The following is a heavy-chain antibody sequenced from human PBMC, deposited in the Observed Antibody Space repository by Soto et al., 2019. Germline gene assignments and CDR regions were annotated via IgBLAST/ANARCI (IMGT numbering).Heavy chain of an antibody. CDR1: GGTFSSYA. D-gene: IGHD2-15*01. Sequence: QVRLVQSGAEVKKPGSSVKVSCKASGGTFSSYAISWVRQAPGPGLEWMGGIIPIFGTANYAQKFQGRVTITAEKSTSTAYMELSSLRSEDTAVYYCARGYCSGGSCYSGYYYYDGMDDWGQGTKVTVSS. J-gene: IGHJ6*02. CDR2: IIPIFGTA. V-gene: IGHV1-69*06. CDR3: ARGYCSGGSCYSGYYYYDGMDD.